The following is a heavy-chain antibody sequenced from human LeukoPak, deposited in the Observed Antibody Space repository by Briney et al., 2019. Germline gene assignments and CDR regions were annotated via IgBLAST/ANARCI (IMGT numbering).Heavy chain of an antibody. J-gene: IGHJ4*02. CDR2: IYYSGST. CDR1: GGSISSYY. D-gene: IGHD3-22*01. V-gene: IGHV4-59*01. CDR3: ARERLVSAPFDY. Sequence: SETLSLTCTVSGGSISSYYWSWIRQPPGKGLGWIGYIYYSGSTNYNPSLKSRVTISVDTSKNQFSLKLSSVTAADTAVYYCARERLVSAPFDYWGQGTLVTVSS.